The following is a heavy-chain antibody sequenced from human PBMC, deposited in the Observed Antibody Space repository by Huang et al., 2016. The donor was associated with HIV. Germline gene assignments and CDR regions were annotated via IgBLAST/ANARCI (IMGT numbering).Heavy chain of an antibody. CDR1: GFTFGSYD. D-gene: IGHD3-10*01. V-gene: IGHV3-23*01. CDR3: AKHLGGRRGFTFMVLFGAFDM. J-gene: IGHJ3*02. Sequence: EVQLLESGGGVAQPGGSLRISCTATGFTFGSYDVNWVRKRQGEGVVWFSCTTAIGCSTYYAKSVKGRFTISLDNSKNTLYLQMNSLRAEDTALYYCAKHLGGRRGFTFMVLFGAFDMWGQGTMVTVSS. CDR2: TTAIGCST.